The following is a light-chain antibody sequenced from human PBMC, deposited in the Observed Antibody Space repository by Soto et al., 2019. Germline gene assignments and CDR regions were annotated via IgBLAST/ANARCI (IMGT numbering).Light chain of an antibody. CDR1: QSISTE. V-gene: IGKV3-15*01. Sequence: EIVMTQSPATLSVSPGERATLSCRASQSISTELAWYQQKPGQPPRLLIYSASTRATGVPARFTGSGSGSEFTLTIRGLQSEDFVVYYYQQRHNWPLTFGHGTRLEI. CDR2: SAS. CDR3: QQRHNWPLT. J-gene: IGKJ2*01.